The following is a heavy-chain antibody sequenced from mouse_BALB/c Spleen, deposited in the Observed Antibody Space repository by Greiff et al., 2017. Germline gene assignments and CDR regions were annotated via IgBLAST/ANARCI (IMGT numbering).Heavy chain of an antibody. CDR2: ISSGSSTI. CDR3: ARGSYAMDY. J-gene: IGHJ4*01. CDR1: GFPFSSFG. V-gene: IGHV5-17*02. Sequence: VQLVESGGGLVQPGGSRKLSCAASGFPFSSFGMHWVRQAPEKGLEWVAYISSGSSTIYYADTVKGRFTISRDNPKNTLFLQMTSLRSEDTAMYYCARGSYAMDYWGQGTSVTVSS.